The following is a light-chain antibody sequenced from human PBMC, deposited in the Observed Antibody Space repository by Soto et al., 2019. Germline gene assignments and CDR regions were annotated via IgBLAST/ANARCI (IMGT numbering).Light chain of an antibody. V-gene: IGLV2-14*01. J-gene: IGLJ1*01. CDR2: EVS. CDR1: SSDVGGYNY. CDR3: TSYTSSSTPYV. Sequence: QSVLTQHASVSGSPGQSITISCTGTSSDVGGYNYVSWYQQHPGKAPKLMIYEVSNRPSGVSNRFSGSKSGNTASLTITGLRAEDEGYYYCTSYTSSSTPYVFGTGTKLTVL.